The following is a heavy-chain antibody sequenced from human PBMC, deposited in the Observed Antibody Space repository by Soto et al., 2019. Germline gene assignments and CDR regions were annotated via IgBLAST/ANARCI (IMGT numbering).Heavy chain of an antibody. CDR3: HGYGY. CDR1: GFNVRANY. D-gene: IGHD5-12*01. Sequence: EVQLVESGGGLIQPGGSLRLSCAVSGFNVRANYMSWVRQAPGKGLEWVSVIYSGGTTYYADSVKGRFIISRDISKKTLYLQMNILRGEDTAVYYCHGYGYWGQGTLVTVSS. CDR2: IYSGGTT. J-gene: IGHJ4*02. V-gene: IGHV3-53*01.